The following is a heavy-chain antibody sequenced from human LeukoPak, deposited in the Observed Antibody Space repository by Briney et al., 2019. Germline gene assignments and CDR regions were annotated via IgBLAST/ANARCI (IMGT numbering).Heavy chain of an antibody. J-gene: IGHJ4*02. CDR1: GGSISSSNW. CDR2: IYHIGST. CDR3: ARGGAYTRSGSYSPWYFDY. Sequence: SGTLSLTCAVSGGSISSSNWWSWVRQPPGKGLEWIGEIYHIGSTNYNPSLKSRVTISVDKSKNQFSLKLSSVTAADTAVYYCARGGAYTRSGSYSPWYFDYWGQGTLVTVSS. D-gene: IGHD3-10*01. V-gene: IGHV4-4*02.